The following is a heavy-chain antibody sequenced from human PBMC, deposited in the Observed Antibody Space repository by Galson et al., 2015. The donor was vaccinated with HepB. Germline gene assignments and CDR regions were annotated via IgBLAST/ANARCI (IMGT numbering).Heavy chain of an antibody. D-gene: IGHD4-11*01. CDR1: GFSLSSYG. CDR3: ARGPNYSNSFAFDI. J-gene: IGHJ3*02. V-gene: IGHV3-33*01. Sequence: SLRLSCAASGFSLSSYGMHWVRQAPGRGLGWVAVIWYDGDNKYYADSVKGRFTISRDNSKNTLYLHTNSLRAEDTAVYYCARGPNYSNSFAFDIWGQGTMVTVSS. CDR2: IWYDGDNK.